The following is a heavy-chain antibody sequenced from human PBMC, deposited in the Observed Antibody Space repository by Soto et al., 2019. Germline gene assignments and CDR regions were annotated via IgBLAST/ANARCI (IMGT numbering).Heavy chain of an antibody. D-gene: IGHD2-15*01. CDR2: INPSGGNT. Sequence: GASVKVSCKASGYTFTSYYMHWVRQAPGQGLERKGIINPSGGNTSYAQKFQGRVTMTRDTSTSTVYMELSSLRSEDTAVYYCAIEVGVVTPGGYYYYGMDVWGQGTTVTVSS. CDR1: GYTFTSYY. CDR3: AIEVGVVTPGGYYYYGMDV. J-gene: IGHJ6*02. V-gene: IGHV1-46*01.